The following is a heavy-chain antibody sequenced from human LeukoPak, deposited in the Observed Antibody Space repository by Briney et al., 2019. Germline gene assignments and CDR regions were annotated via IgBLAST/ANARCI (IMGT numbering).Heavy chain of an antibody. J-gene: IGHJ4*02. CDR1: GFTFSSYS. CDR2: ISSSSSTI. V-gene: IGHV3-48*01. D-gene: IGHD6-13*01. CDR3: ARGGGIAAAGTLPFDY. Sequence: GGSLRLSCAASGFTFSSYSMNWVRQAPGKGLEWVSYISSSSSTIYYADSVKGRFTISRDNAKNSLYLQMNSLRAEDTAVYYCARGGGIAAAGTLPFDYWGQGTLVTVSS.